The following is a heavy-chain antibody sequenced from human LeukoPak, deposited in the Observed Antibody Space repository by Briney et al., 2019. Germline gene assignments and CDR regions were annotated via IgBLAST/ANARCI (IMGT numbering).Heavy chain of an antibody. J-gene: IGHJ4*02. CDR2: IRYDGSNK. CDR3: AEGANYYDSSGGTFDY. Sequence: PGGSLRLSCAASGFTFSSYGMHWVRQAPGKGLEWVAFIRYDGSNKYYADSVKGRFTISRDNSKNTLYLQMNSLRAEDTAVYYCAEGANYYDSSGGTFDYWGQGTLVTVSS. D-gene: IGHD3-22*01. CDR1: GFTFSSYG. V-gene: IGHV3-30*02.